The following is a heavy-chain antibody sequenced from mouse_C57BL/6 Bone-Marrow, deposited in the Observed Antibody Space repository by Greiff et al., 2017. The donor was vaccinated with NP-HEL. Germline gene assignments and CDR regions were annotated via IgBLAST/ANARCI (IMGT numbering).Heavy chain of an antibody. J-gene: IGHJ4*01. V-gene: IGHV5-17*01. CDR1: GFTFSDYG. CDR3: AKPAGYYYAMDY. Sequence: EVQGVESGGGLVKPGGSLKLSCAASGFTFSDYGMHWVRQAPEKGLEWVAYISSGSSTIYYADTVKGRFTISRDNAKNTLFLQLTSLRSEDTAMYYCAKPAGYYYAMDYWGQGTSVTVSS. CDR2: ISSGSSTI.